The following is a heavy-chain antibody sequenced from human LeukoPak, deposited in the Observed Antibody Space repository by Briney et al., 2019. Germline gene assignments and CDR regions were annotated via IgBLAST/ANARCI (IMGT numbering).Heavy chain of an antibody. CDR2: VSDSGTGT. D-gene: IGHD6-13*01. J-gene: IGHJ3*02. V-gene: IGHV3-23*01. CDR1: GFTFKTYA. Sequence: GGSLRLSCAASGFTFKTYAMTWVRQAPGKELEWVSTVSDSGTGTYYAESVKDRFTISRDNSKNTLYLQMNGLRAEDTAVYYWASRRYSTLALDAFNIWGHGTMVTVSS. CDR3: ASRRYSTLALDAFNI.